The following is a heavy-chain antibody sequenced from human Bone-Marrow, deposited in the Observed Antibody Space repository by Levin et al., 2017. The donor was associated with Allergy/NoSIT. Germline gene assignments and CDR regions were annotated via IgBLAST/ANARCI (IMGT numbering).Heavy chain of an antibody. CDR1: DFDLNAYT. V-gene: IGHV3-30*03. Sequence: QTGGSLRLSCAVSDFDLNAYTMHWLRQAPGQGLEWVGSISHDGKKKYYADFVKGRITIARDTSKNILYVQLGRLGLEDSAVYYCARVTIFGTLSHGFDIWGQGTTVNVST. J-gene: IGHJ3*02. D-gene: IGHD3-3*01. CDR2: ISHDGKKK. CDR3: ARVTIFGTLSHGFDI.